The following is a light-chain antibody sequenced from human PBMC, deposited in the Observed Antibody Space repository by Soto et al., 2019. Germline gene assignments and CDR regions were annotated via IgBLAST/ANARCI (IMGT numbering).Light chain of an antibody. CDR3: QQYFSTPLT. J-gene: IGKJ4*01. CDR1: QSVLHSSNNKNY. Sequence: DIVMTQSPDSLAVSLGEGATINCKSSQSVLHSSNNKNYLAWYQQKPGQPPKLLIYWASIRESGVPDRFSGSESGTDFTLTISSLQAEDVAVYYCQQYFSTPLTFGGGTKVEI. V-gene: IGKV4-1*01. CDR2: WAS.